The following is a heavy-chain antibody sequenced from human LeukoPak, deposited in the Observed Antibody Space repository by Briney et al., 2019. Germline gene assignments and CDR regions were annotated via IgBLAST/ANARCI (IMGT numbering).Heavy chain of an antibody. CDR1: GYTFTSYD. CDR3: ASTLGIVATPHYYYYGMDV. Sequence: ASVKVSCKASGYTFTSYDINWVRQATGQGLEWMGWMNPNSGNTGYAQKFQGRVTMTRNTSISTAYMELSGLRSEDTAVYYCASTLGIVATPHYYYYGMDVWGQGTTVTVSS. CDR2: MNPNSGNT. V-gene: IGHV1-8*01. D-gene: IGHD5-12*01. J-gene: IGHJ6*02.